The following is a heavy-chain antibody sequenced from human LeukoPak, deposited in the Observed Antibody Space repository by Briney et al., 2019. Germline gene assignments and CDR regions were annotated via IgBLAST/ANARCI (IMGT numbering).Heavy chain of an antibody. Sequence: GGSLRLSCAVSGFFFSDSWMSWVRQAPGRGLEWVANMNQDGSDKYYVSSVRGRFTISRDNAEDSLYLQMNSLKAGDTAVYYCARDYTGYFPWGQGTLVIVSS. CDR2: MNQDGSDK. D-gene: IGHD3-9*01. CDR3: ARDYTGYFP. CDR1: GFFFSDSW. J-gene: IGHJ5*02. V-gene: IGHV3-7*03.